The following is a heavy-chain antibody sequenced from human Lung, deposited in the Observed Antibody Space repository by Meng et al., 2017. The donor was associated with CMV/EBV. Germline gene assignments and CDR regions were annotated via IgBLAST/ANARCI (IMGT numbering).Heavy chain of an antibody. Sequence: SETLSLTCAVSGGSFSGYSWSWIRQPPGGGLEWIGEIDHIGTTIYNRSLKSRVAISLDTSKKNQFSLRLTSVTVADTAVYFCARGQGEKPPYCSNTACSRTLEVHQWGQGTLVXVSS. J-gene: IGHJ4*02. D-gene: IGHD2-2*01. V-gene: IGHV4-34*01. CDR3: ARGQGEKPPYCSNTACSRTLEVHQ. CDR2: IDHIGTT. CDR1: GGSFSGYS.